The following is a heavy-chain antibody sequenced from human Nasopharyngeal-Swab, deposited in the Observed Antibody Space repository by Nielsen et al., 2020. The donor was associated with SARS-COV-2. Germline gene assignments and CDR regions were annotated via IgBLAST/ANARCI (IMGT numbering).Heavy chain of an antibody. D-gene: IGHD3-22*01. CDR2: ISWNSGSI. CDR3: AKDRDHYYDSSGYPMFDP. Sequence: GGSLSLSCAASGFTFDDYAMHWVRQAPGKGLEWVSGISWNSGSIGYADSVKGRFTISRDNAKNSLYLRMNSLRAEDTALYYCAKDRDHYYDSSGYPMFDPWGQGTLVTVSS. J-gene: IGHJ5*02. V-gene: IGHV3-9*01. CDR1: GFTFDDYA.